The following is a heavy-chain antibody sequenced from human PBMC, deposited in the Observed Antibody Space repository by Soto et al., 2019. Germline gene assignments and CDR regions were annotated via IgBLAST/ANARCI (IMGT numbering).Heavy chain of an antibody. J-gene: IGHJ4*02. CDR1: GFTVTNNY. V-gene: IGHV3-66*01. CDR2: IYSGGTT. Sequence: ESGGGLVQPGGSLRVSCAASGFTVTNNYMSWVRQAPGKGLEWVSVIYSGGTTDYADSVKDRFTISRDNSRNTLYLQMNSLRGDDTAVYYCTRDRSSGWSEYWGQGTLVTVSS. D-gene: IGHD6-19*01. CDR3: TRDRSSGWSEY.